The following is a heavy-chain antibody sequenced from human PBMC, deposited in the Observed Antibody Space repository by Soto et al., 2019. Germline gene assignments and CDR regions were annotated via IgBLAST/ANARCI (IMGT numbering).Heavy chain of an antibody. Sequence: GGSLRLSCAASGFTFSSYAMHWVRQAPGKGLEWVAVISYDGSNKYYADSVKGRFTISRDNSKNTLYLQMNSLRAEDTAVYYCARDLYSSSWYSVYFDYWGQGTLVTVSS. D-gene: IGHD6-13*01. CDR2: ISYDGSNK. V-gene: IGHV3-30-3*01. J-gene: IGHJ4*02. CDR3: ARDLYSSSWYSVYFDY. CDR1: GFTFSSYA.